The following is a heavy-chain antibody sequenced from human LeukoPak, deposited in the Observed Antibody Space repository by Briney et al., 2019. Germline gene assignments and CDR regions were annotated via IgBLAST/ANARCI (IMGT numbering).Heavy chain of an antibody. CDR1: GGSISSSSYY. CDR3: ARGRRKVLRFLEWLPNPDHAQNNWFDP. J-gene: IGHJ5*02. V-gene: IGHV4-39*07. CDR2: IYYSGST. D-gene: IGHD3-3*01. Sequence: SETLSLTCTVSGGSISSSSYYWGWIRQPPGKGLEWIGSIYYSGSTNYNPSLKSRVTISVDTSKNQFSLKLSSVTAADTAVYYCARGRRKVLRFLEWLPNPDHAQNNWFDPWGQGTLVTVSS.